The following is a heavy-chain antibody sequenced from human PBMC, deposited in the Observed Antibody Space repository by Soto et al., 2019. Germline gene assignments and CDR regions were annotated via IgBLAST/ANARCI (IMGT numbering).Heavy chain of an antibody. CDR2: ISSSSSYT. Sequence: LRLSCAASGFTFSDYYMSWIRQAPGKGLEWVSYISSSSSYTNYADSVKGRFTISRDNAKNSLYLQMNSLRAEDTAVYYCAREDCSGGSCYTTWFDPWGQGTLVTVSS. J-gene: IGHJ5*02. CDR1: GFTFSDYY. V-gene: IGHV3-11*06. D-gene: IGHD2-15*01. CDR3: AREDCSGGSCYTTWFDP.